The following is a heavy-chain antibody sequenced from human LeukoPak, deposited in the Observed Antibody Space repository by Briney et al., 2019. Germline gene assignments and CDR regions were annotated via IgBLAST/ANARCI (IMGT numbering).Heavy chain of an antibody. Sequence: GGSLRLSCAASGFTFSSYAMHWVRQAPGKGLEWVAVISYDGSNKYYADPVKGRFTISGDNSKNTLYLQMNSLRAEDTAVYYCARDPGKWDFWSGYLPEVYYYYGMDVWGQGTTVTVSS. J-gene: IGHJ6*02. D-gene: IGHD3-3*01. CDR3: ARDPGKWDFWSGYLPEVYYYYGMDV. V-gene: IGHV3-30*04. CDR2: ISYDGSNK. CDR1: GFTFSSYA.